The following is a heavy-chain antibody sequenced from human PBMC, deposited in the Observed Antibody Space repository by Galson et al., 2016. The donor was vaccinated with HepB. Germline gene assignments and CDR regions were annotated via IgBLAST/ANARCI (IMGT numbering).Heavy chain of an antibody. V-gene: IGHV2-70*04. CDR3: ARIAAAGPYYFGMDV. Sequence: PALVKPTQTLTLTCTFSGFSLSTSGMRMNWVRQPPGKALEWLARIDWNDNKFYNASLKTRLTISKDTSKNRVVLTMTNMDPVDTATSYCARIAAAGPYYFGMDVWGQGTTVTVSS. CDR1: GFSLSTSGMR. J-gene: IGHJ6*02. D-gene: IGHD6-13*01. CDR2: IDWNDNK.